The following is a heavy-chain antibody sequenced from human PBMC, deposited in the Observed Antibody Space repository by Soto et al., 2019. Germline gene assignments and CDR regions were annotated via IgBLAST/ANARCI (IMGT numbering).Heavy chain of an antibody. CDR3: AKVTWYQLLRSNFDY. V-gene: IGHV3-23*01. Sequence: EVQLLESGGGLVQPGGSLRLSCAASGFTFSSYAMSWVRQAPGKGLEWVSAISGSGGSTYYADSVKGRFTISRDNSKNSLYLQMNSLRAEDTAVYYCAKVTWYQLLRSNFDYWGQGTLVTVSS. D-gene: IGHD2-2*01. CDR1: GFTFSSYA. J-gene: IGHJ4*02. CDR2: ISGSGGST.